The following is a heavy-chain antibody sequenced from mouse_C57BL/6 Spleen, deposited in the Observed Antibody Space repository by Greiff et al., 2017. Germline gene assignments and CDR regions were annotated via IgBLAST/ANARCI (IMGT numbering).Heavy chain of an antibody. V-gene: IGHV1-54*01. CDR2: INPGSGGT. D-gene: IGHD2-3*01. CDR1: GYAFTNYL. CDR3: ARDECYDGEFAD. J-gene: IGHJ3*01. Sequence: VQLQQSGAELVRPGTSVKVSCKASGYAFTNYLIEWVKQRPGQGLEWIGVINPGSGGTNYNEKFKGKATLTADKSSSTAYMQLSSLTSEDSAVYFCARDECYDGEFADWGQGTLVTVSA.